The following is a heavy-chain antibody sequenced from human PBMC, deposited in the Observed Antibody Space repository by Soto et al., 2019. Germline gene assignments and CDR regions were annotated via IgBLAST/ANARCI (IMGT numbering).Heavy chain of an antibody. CDR3: ARDRGLKGRRAFDI. CDR2: IYTSGST. CDR1: GGSISSYY. J-gene: IGHJ3*02. D-gene: IGHD3-10*01. Sequence: QVQLQESGPGLVKPSETLSLTCTVSGGSISSYYWSWIRQPAGKGLEWIGRIYTSGSTNYNPSLKSRVTMSVDTSKNQFSLKLSSVSAADTAVYYCARDRGLKGRRAFDIWGQGTMVTVSS. V-gene: IGHV4-4*07.